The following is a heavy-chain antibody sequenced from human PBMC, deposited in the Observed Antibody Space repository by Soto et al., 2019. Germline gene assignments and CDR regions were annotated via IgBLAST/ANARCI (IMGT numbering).Heavy chain of an antibody. J-gene: IGHJ5*02. CDR1: GDTFSNYA. D-gene: IGHD3-22*01. CDR2: ISGSGDRT. V-gene: IGHV3-23*01. CDR3: AKKGTSSAYYQWFDP. Sequence: EVQLLESGGGLVQPGGSLGLSCAASGDTFSNYAMTWVRQAPGKGLDWVSTISGSGDRTYYADSVKGRFTISRDNSKNTLYLQMNSLRAEDTAVYYCAKKGTSSAYYQWFDPWGQGTLVTVSS.